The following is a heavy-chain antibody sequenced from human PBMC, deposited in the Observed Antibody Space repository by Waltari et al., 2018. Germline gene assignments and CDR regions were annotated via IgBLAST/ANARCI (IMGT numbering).Heavy chain of an antibody. CDR1: GFTVSSNY. J-gene: IGHJ3*02. CDR2: IYSGGST. CDR3: ARAAFARIVDDAFDI. V-gene: IGHV3-53*01. Sequence: EVQLVESGGGLIQPGGSLRLSCAASGFTVSSNYMSWVRQAPGKGLEWVSVIYSGGSTYYADSVKGRFTISRDNTKNTLYLQMNSLGAEDTAVYYCARAAFARIVDDAFDIWGQGTMVTVSS. D-gene: IGHD3-22*01.